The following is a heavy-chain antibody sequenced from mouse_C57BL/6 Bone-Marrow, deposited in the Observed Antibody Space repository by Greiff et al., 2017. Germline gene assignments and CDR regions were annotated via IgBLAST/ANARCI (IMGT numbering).Heavy chain of an antibody. CDR3: ARGQLRLRFAY. CDR1: GYTFTSYG. D-gene: IGHD3-2*02. CDR2: IYPRSGNT. Sequence: QVQLQQSGAELARPGASVKLSCKASGYTFTSYGISWVKQRTGQGLEWIGEIYPRSGNTYYNEKFKGKATLAADKSSSTAYMELRSLTSEDSAVYFCARGQLRLRFAYWGQGTLVTVSA. V-gene: IGHV1-81*01. J-gene: IGHJ3*01.